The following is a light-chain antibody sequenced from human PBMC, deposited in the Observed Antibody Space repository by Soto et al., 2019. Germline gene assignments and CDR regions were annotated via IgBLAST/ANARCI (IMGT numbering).Light chain of an antibody. Sequence: DIQMTQSPSSLSASVGDRVTITCRASQSISSYLNWYQQKPGKAPKLMIYAASSLQSGVPSRFSRSGSGTDFTLTISSLQPEDFATYYWQQSYSTPPEITFGPGTKVDIK. J-gene: IGKJ3*01. CDR3: QQSYSTPPEIT. V-gene: IGKV1-39*01. CDR1: QSISSY. CDR2: AAS.